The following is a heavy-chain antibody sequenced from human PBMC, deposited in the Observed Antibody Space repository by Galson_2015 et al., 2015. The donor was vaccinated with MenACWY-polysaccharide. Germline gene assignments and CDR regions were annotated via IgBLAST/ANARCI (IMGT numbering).Heavy chain of an antibody. CDR2: IIPILGIA. D-gene: IGHD3-10*01. Sequence: SVKVSCKASGGTFSSYAISWVRQAPGQGLEWMGRIIPILGIANYAQKFQGRVTITADKSTSTAYMELSSLRSEDTAVYYCARMECRFGELCWWFDPWGQGTLVTVSS. CDR3: ARMECRFGELCWWFDP. J-gene: IGHJ5*02. V-gene: IGHV1-69*04. CDR1: GGTFSSYA.